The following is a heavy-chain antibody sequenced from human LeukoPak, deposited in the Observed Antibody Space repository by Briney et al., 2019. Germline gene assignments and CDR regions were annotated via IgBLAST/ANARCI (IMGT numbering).Heavy chain of an antibody. CDR3: ARDRRDYDILTGYYTPVGAFDI. D-gene: IGHD3-9*01. CDR2: ISSSGSTI. Sequence: PGGSLRLSCAASGFTFSSYEMNWVRQASGKGLEWVSYISSSGSTIYYADSVKGRFTISRDNAKNSLYLQMNGLRAEDTAVYYCARDRRDYDILTGYYTPVGAFDIWGQGTMVTVSS. J-gene: IGHJ3*02. V-gene: IGHV3-48*03. CDR1: GFTFSSYE.